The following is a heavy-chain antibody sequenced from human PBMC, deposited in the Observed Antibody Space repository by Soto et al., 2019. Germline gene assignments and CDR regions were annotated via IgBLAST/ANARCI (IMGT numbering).Heavy chain of an antibody. CDR3: ARETVPPSYHYYDC. D-gene: IGHD2-2*02. Sequence: EVQLVETGGGLIQPGGSLRLSCAASGFTVSSSYMSWVRQAPGRGLEWVSTIFSGGTTHYADSVQGRCTISRDSSKNTLCLQLNSLRAEDTAIYYCARETVPPSYHYYDCGVQGT. CDR2: IFSGGTT. CDR1: GFTVSSSY. J-gene: IGHJ4*02. V-gene: IGHV3-53*02.